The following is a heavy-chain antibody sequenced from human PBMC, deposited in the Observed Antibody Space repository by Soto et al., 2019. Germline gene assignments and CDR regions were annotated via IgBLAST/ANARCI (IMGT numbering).Heavy chain of an antibody. V-gene: IGHV3-48*02. CDR2: ISSSSSTI. CDR1: GFTFSSYS. Sequence: EVQLVESGGGLVQPGGSLRLSCAASGFTFSSYSMNWVRQAPGKGLEWVSYISSSSSTIYYSDSVKGRFTISRDNAQNSLYMQMHRLRDDDTAEYYCPRGNPITMIVVVAPDFDYWGQGTLVTVNS. CDR3: PRGNPITMIVVVAPDFDY. J-gene: IGHJ4*02. D-gene: IGHD3-22*01.